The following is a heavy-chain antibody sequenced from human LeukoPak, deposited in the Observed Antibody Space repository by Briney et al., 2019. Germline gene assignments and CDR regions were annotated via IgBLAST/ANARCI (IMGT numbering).Heavy chain of an antibody. CDR2: IWFDGSNK. CDR1: GYTFSAYG. V-gene: IGHV3-30*02. Sequence: GGSLRVSCAAPGYTFSAYGMHWVRRAPGKGLEGVAFIWFDGSNKYYADSVKGRFTISRDNSKNTLYLQMNRLRLEDTAVFYCAKECGGGCSDDYWGQGTLVTVSS. J-gene: IGHJ4*02. CDR3: AKECGGGCSDDY. D-gene: IGHD2-21*02.